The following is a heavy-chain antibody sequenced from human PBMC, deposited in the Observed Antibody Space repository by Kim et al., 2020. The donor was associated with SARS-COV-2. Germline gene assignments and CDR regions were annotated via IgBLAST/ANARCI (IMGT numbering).Heavy chain of an antibody. CDR1: GGSISSSGYY. Sequence: SETLSLTCTVSGGSISSSGYYWGWIRQPPGKGLEWIGSVYYTGATYYGPSLKSRVTISVDTSKNQFSLKLNSVTAADTAVYYCARHFRATSIQFLGLYHFESWGAGYLVSVSS. CDR3: ARHFRATSIQFLGLYHFES. V-gene: IGHV4-39*01. D-gene: IGHD2-2*02. J-gene: IGHJ4*02. CDR2: VYYTGAT.